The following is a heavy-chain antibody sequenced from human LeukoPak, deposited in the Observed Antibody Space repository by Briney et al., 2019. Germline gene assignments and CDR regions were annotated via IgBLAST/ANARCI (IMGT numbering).Heavy chain of an antibody. CDR3: ARDLISGAYTFDY. CDR2: ISSTGFTI. Sequence: GGSLRLSCATSGFTFSSFSMNWVRQAPGKGPEWVSYISSTGFTIYYADSVKGRFTISRDNAKQSLYLQMNSLRDGDTAIYYCARDLISGAYTFDYWGQGTLVTVSS. V-gene: IGHV3-48*02. D-gene: IGHD1-26*01. CDR1: GFTFSSFS. J-gene: IGHJ4*02.